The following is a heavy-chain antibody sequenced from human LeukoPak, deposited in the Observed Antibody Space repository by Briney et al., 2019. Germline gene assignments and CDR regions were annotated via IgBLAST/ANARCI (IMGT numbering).Heavy chain of an antibody. D-gene: IGHD4-17*01. CDR1: GGTFSSYA. V-gene: IGHV1-69*04. Sequence: ASVKVSCKASGGTFSSYAISWVRQAPGQGLEWMGRIIPILGIANYAQKFQGRVTITADKSTSTAYMELSSLRSEDTAVYYCARAGIDYGDYAAGSGAFDIWGQGTMVTVSS. J-gene: IGHJ3*02. CDR2: IIPILGIA. CDR3: ARAGIDYGDYAAGSGAFDI.